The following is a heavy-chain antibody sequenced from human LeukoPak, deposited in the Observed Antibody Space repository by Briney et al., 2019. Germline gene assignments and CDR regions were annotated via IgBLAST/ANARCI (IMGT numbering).Heavy chain of an antibody. CDR2: INGDGTST. D-gene: IGHD4-17*01. Sequence: GGSLRLSCAASGFTFSTYWMHWVRHAPGKGLLWVSRINGDGTSTKYADSVKGRFTISRDSARHTLYLQMNSLRAEDTAVYYCARASTTVPNLLDYWGQGTLVTVSS. V-gene: IGHV3-74*03. CDR1: GFTFSTYW. CDR3: ARASTTVPNLLDY. J-gene: IGHJ4*02.